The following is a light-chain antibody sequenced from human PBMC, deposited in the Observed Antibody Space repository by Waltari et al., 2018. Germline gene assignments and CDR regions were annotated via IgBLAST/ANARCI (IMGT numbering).Light chain of an antibody. CDR2: AAS. V-gene: IGKV3-15*01. J-gene: IGKJ2*01. CDR3: QQYNNWRT. Sequence: EVLMTQSPATLSMSPGERATLSCRVSQSISRNLAWYQQKPGQAPRLLIYAASTRAAGVPARFSGSGSGTDFTLTISSLQSEDFAVYYCQQYNNWRTFGQGTRLEIK. CDR1: QSISRN.